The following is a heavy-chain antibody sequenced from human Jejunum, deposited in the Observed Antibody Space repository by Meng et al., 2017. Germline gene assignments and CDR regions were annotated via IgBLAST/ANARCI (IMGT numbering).Heavy chain of an antibody. V-gene: IGHV3-33*01. CDR1: GFTFSHYG. Sequence: GGSLRLSCAASGFTFSHYGMHWVRQAPGKGLEWVAAMTSDGSDKYYGESVKGRFSISRDNSENTLFLQVSSLRAEDTALYYCARDSDSSGRHWFYDLWGLGTLVTVSS. CDR2: MTSDGSDK. J-gene: IGHJ2*01. D-gene: IGHD2-15*01. CDR3: ARDSDSSGRHWFYDL.